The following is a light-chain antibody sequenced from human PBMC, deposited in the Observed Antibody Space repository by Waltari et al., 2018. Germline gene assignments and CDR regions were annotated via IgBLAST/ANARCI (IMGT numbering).Light chain of an antibody. Sequence: AIQLTQSPSSLSASVGDRVTVTCRASRGISSALAWYQQKPGKAPKLLIYEASSLESGVPSRFSGSGSGTDFTLTISSLQPEDFATYYCQQFNSYPQTFGQGTKLEIK. CDR2: EAS. V-gene: IGKV1-13*02. CDR1: RGISSA. J-gene: IGKJ2*01. CDR3: QQFNSYPQT.